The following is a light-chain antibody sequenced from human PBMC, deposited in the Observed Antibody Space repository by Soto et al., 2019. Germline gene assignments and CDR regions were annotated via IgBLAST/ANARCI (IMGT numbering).Light chain of an antibody. Sequence: EIVMTQSPATLSVSPGERATLSCRASQSVYSTLAWHQQKPGPAPSLLIYHASNRAPGIPARCSGSWSGTDFTPIISSLHSEDFAVYYCQQYNKLQLTCDGGTKMVIK. CDR2: HAS. CDR1: QSVYST. CDR3: QQYNKLQLT. J-gene: IGKJ4*01. V-gene: IGKV3-15*01.